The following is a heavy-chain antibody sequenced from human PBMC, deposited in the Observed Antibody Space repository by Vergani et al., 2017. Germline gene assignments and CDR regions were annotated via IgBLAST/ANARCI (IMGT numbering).Heavy chain of an antibody. CDR3: ARDIGTYSGSYYDY. CDR1: GGSFSGYY. J-gene: IGHJ4*02. Sequence: QVQLQQWGAGLLKPSETLSLTCAVYGGSFSGYYWSWIRQPPGKGLEWIGEINHSGSTYYNPSLKSRVTISVDTSKNQFSLKLSSVTAADTAVYYCARDIGTYSGSYYDYWGQGTLVTVSS. D-gene: IGHD1-26*01. V-gene: IGHV4-34*01. CDR2: INHSGST.